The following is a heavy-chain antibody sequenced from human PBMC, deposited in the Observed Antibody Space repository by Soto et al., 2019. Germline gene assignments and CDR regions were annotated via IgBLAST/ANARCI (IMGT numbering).Heavy chain of an antibody. D-gene: IGHD6-13*01. Sequence: GESLKISCKGSGYSFTSYWIGWVRQMPGKGLEWMRIIYPGDSDTRYSPSFQGQVTISADKSISTAYLQWSSLKASDTAMYYCARAAGNYYYVMDVWGQGTTVTVSS. CDR2: IYPGDSDT. J-gene: IGHJ6*02. V-gene: IGHV5-51*01. CDR3: ARAAGNYYYVMDV. CDR1: GYSFTSYW.